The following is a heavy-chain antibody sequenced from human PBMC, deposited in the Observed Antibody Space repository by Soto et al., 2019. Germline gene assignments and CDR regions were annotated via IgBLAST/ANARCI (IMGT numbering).Heavy chain of an antibody. V-gene: IGHV3-64D*06. CDR3: VKEPAFH. J-gene: IGHJ4*02. Sequence: GGSLRLSCSASGFTFRNYAMHWFRQAPGKGLEYVSVINGNGNSTYYADSVKGRFIISRDNSKNTIYLQMSSLRPDDTGVYYCVKEPAFHWGQGTLVTVSS. CDR1: GFTFRNYA. CDR2: INGNGNST.